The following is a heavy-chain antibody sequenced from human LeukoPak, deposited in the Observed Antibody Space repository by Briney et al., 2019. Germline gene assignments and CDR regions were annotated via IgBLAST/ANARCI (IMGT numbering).Heavy chain of an antibody. CDR1: GGSISSGGYS. J-gene: IGHJ3*02. V-gene: IGHV4-30-2*01. CDR3: ARSLYCYDTSAPRVFDI. CDR2: IYHSGST. D-gene: IGHD3-22*01. Sequence: SETLSLTCAVSGGSISSGGYSWSWIRQPPGKGLEWIGFIYHSGSTYYNPSLKSRLTISVDRSKNQFSLKLSSVTAADTAVYYCARSLYCYDTSAPRVFDIWGQGTMVTVSS.